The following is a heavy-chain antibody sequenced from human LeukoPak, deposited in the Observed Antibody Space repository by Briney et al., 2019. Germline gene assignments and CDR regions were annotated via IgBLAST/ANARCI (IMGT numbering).Heavy chain of an antibody. V-gene: IGHV3-21*01. CDR3: ASASSHRIAAGGDY. Sequence: GGSLRLSCAASGFTFSSYSMNWVRQAPGKGLEWVSSISSSSSYIYYADSVKGRFTISRDNAKNTLYLQMNSLRAEDTAVYYCASASSHRIAAGGDYWGQGTLVTVSS. J-gene: IGHJ4*02. CDR2: ISSSSSYI. CDR1: GFTFSSYS. D-gene: IGHD6-13*01.